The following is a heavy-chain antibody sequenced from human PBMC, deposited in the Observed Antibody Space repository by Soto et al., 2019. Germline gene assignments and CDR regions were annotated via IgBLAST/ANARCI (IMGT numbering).Heavy chain of an antibody. CDR3: ARVKGITFGGVIVPPHANWFDP. Sequence: ASETLSLTCAVYGGSFSGYYWSWIRQPPGKGLEWIGEINHSGSTNYNPSLKSRVTISVDTSKNQFSLKLSSVTAADTAVYYCARVKGITFGGVIVPPHANWFDPWGQGTLVTVSS. CDR1: GGSFSGYY. V-gene: IGHV4-34*01. J-gene: IGHJ5*02. D-gene: IGHD3-16*02. CDR2: INHSGST.